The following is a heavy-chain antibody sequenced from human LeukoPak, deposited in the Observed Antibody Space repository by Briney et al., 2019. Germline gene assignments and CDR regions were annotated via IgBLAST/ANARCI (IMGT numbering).Heavy chain of an antibody. CDR1: GYTFTGYY. CDR2: ISAYNGNT. J-gene: IGHJ4*02. CDR3: ARVRDGEWDLDY. Sequence: ASVKVSCKASGYTFTGYYMHWVRQAPGQGLEWMGWISAYNGNTNYAQKLQGRVTMTTDTSTSTAYMELRSLRSDDTAVYYCARVRDGEWDLDYWGQGTLVTVSS. V-gene: IGHV1-18*04. D-gene: IGHD1-26*01.